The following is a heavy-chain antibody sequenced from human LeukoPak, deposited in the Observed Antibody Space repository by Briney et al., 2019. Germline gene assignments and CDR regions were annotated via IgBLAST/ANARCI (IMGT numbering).Heavy chain of an antibody. D-gene: IGHD6-19*01. CDR1: GFTFSSYG. Sequence: PGRSLRLSCAASGFTFSSYGMHWVRQAPGKGLEWVAGISDDGSNKYYGDSVKGRFTISRDNSKNTLYLQMNSLRAEDTAVYYCAKDRVRGGWYYFDYWGQGTLVTVSS. CDR2: ISDDGSNK. V-gene: IGHV3-30*18. J-gene: IGHJ4*02. CDR3: AKDRVRGGWYYFDY.